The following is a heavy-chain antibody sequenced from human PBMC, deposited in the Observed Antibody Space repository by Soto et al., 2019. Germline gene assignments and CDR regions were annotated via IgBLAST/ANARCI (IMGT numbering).Heavy chain of an antibody. CDR2: ISSSSSYI. Sequence: EVQLVESGGGLVKPGGSLRLSCAASGFTFSSYSMNWVRQAPGKGLEWVSSISSSSSYIYYADSVKGRFTISRDNAKNSLYLQMNSLRAEDTAVYYCARKESSGWFLYWYFDLWGRGTLVTVSS. CDR3: ARKESSGWFLYWYFDL. D-gene: IGHD6-19*01. CDR1: GFTFSSYS. V-gene: IGHV3-21*01. J-gene: IGHJ2*01.